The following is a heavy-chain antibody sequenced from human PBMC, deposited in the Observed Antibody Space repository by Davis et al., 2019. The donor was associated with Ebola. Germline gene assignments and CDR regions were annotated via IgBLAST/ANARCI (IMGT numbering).Heavy chain of an antibody. J-gene: IGHJ6*04. CDR1: GFSFAASS. Sequence: PGGSLRLSCRTSGFSFAASSLSWVRQAPGKGLEWVSYISISSSTIYYADSVKGRFTISRDNAKNSLYLQMNSLRDEDTAVYYCARVPGYSSHYYYYYGMDVWGKGTTVTVSS. V-gene: IGHV3-48*02. D-gene: IGHD6-13*01. CDR2: ISISSSTI. CDR3: ARVPGYSSHYYYYYGMDV.